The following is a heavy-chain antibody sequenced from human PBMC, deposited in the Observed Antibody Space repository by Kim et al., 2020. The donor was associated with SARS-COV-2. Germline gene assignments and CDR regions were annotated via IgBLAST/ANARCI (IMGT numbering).Heavy chain of an antibody. V-gene: IGHV1-69*06. CDR1: GGTFSSYA. CDR2: IIPIFGTA. CDR3: ARDLGKYYYDSSGYSPGDYYYGMDV. J-gene: IGHJ6*02. Sequence: SVKVSCKASGGTFSSYAISWVRQAPGQGLEWMGGIIPIFGTANYAQKFQGRVTITADKSTSTAYMELSSLRSEDTAVYYCARDLGKYYYDSSGYSPGDYYYGMDVWGQGTTVTVSS. D-gene: IGHD3-22*01.